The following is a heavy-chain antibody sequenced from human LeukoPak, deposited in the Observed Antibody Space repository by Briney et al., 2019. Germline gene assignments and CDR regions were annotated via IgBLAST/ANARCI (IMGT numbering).Heavy chain of an antibody. CDR1: GFTFSSYA. J-gene: IGHJ5*02. CDR3: ARDKWVGYCSSTSCYGSGWFDP. Sequence: GGSLRLSCAASGFTFSSYAMSWVRQAPGKGLEWVSAISGSGGSTYYADSVKGRFTISRDNAKNSLYLQMNSLRAEDTAVYYCARDKWVGYCSSTSCYGSGWFDPWGQGTLVTVSS. D-gene: IGHD2-2*01. V-gene: IGHV3-23*01. CDR2: ISGSGGST.